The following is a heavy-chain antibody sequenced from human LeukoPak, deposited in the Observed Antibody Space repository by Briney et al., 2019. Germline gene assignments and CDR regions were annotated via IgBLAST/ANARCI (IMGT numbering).Heavy chain of an antibody. J-gene: IGHJ6*02. CDR1: GYTFTSND. V-gene: IGHV1-8*02. CDR3: ARPNLDFWSGYFYYYGMDV. D-gene: IGHD3-3*01. Sequence: GASVKVSCKASGYTFTSNDINWVRQATGQGLEWMGWMNPNSGNTGYAQKFQGRVTMTRNTSISTAYMELRSLRSDDTAVYYCARPNLDFWSGYFYYYGMDVWGQGTTVTVSS. CDR2: MNPNSGNT.